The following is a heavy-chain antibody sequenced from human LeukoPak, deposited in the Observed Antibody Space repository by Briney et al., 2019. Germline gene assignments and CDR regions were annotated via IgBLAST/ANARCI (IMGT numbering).Heavy chain of an antibody. Sequence: ASVKVSCKASGYTFTGYYMHWARQAPGQGLEWVGWINPKNGGSNYAQKFQGRVTMTRDTSISTAYMELSRLRSDDTAMYYCARDLGYYDSSGLDYWGQGTLVTVSS. CDR1: GYTFTGYY. V-gene: IGHV1-2*02. CDR2: INPKNGGS. CDR3: ARDLGYYDSSGLDY. J-gene: IGHJ4*02. D-gene: IGHD3-22*01.